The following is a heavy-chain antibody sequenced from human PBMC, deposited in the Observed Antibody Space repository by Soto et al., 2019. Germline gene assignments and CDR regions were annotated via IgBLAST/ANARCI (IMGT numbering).Heavy chain of an antibody. CDR1: GGTFSSYT. D-gene: IGHD3-10*01. J-gene: IGHJ4*02. CDR2: IIPILGIA. V-gene: IGHV1-69*02. CDR3: ARGPGSGSSTY. Sequence: QVQLVQSGAEVKKPGSSVKVSCKASGGTFSSYTISWVRQAPGQGLEWMGRIIPILGIANYAQKFQGRVTITADKSTSTAYMELSSLRSEDTAVYYWARGPGSGSSTYWGQGTLVTVSS.